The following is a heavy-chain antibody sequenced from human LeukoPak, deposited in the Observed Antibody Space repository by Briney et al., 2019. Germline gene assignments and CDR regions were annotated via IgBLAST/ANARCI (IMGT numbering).Heavy chain of an antibody. J-gene: IGHJ5*02. CDR1: GGSISSGDYY. CDR3: AREGCSGGSCYSGGVNWSDP. D-gene: IGHD2-15*01. Sequence: PSETLSLTCTVSGGSISSGDYYWSWIRQPPGKGLEWIGYIYYSGSTYYNPSLKSRVTISVDTSKNQFSLKLSSVTAADTAVYYCAREGCSGGSCYSGGVNWSDPWGQGTLVTVSS. CDR2: IYYSGST. V-gene: IGHV4-30-4*01.